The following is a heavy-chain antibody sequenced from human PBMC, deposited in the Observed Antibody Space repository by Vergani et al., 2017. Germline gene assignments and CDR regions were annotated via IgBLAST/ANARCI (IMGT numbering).Heavy chain of an antibody. Sequence: EVQLVESGGGLVKPGGSLRLSCAASGFTFSSYSMNWVRQAPGKGLEWVSSISSSSSYTNYADSVKGRFTISRDNAKNSLYLQMNSLRAEDTAVYYCARCRIAAAGSNWFDPWGQGTLVTVSS. CDR1: GFTFSSYS. CDR2: ISSSSSYT. J-gene: IGHJ5*02. CDR3: ARCRIAAAGSNWFDP. D-gene: IGHD6-13*01. V-gene: IGHV3-21*01.